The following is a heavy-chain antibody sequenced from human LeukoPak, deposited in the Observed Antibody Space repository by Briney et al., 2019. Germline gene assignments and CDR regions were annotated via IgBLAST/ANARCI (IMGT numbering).Heavy chain of an antibody. CDR3: AKVHRVYIVGSQGYMDV. CDR2: ISGSGGST. Sequence: GGSLRLSCAASGFTFSSYAMSWVRQAPGKGLEWVSAISGSGGSTYYADSVKGRFTISRDNSKNTLYLQMNSLRAEDTAVYYCAKVHRVYIVGSQGYMDVWGKGTTVTVSS. V-gene: IGHV3-23*01. D-gene: IGHD5-12*01. J-gene: IGHJ6*03. CDR1: GFTFSSYA.